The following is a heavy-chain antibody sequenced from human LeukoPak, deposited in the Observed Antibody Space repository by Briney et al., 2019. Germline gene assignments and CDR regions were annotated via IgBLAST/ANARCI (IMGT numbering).Heavy chain of an antibody. CDR1: GGSFSGYY. Sequence: SETLSLTCAVYGGSFSGYYWSWIRQPPGKGLGWIGEINHSGSTNYNPSLKSRVTISVDTSKNQFSMKLSSVTAADTAVYYCARVGFTMVRGVISIPHYYYGMDVWGQGTTVTVSS. CDR3: ARVGFTMVRGVISIPHYYYGMDV. V-gene: IGHV4-34*01. J-gene: IGHJ6*02. CDR2: INHSGST. D-gene: IGHD3-10*01.